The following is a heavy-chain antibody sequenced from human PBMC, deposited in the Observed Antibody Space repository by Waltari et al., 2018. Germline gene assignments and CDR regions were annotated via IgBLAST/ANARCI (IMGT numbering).Heavy chain of an antibody. CDR3: ARLGSSGWYGGDAFDI. J-gene: IGHJ3*02. CDR2: IYYSGST. V-gene: IGHV4-39*07. D-gene: IGHD6-19*01. CDR1: GGSISSSSYY. Sequence: QLQLQESGPGLVKPSETLSLTCTVSGGSISSSSYYWGWIRQPPGKGLEWIGSIYYSGSTYYNPSLKSRVTISVDTSKNQFSLKLSSVTAADTAVYYCARLGSSGWYGGDAFDIWGQGTMVTVSS.